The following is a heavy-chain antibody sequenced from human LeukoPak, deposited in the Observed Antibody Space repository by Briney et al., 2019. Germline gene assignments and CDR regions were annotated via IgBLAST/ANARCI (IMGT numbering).Heavy chain of an antibody. J-gene: IGHJ4*02. CDR1: GYTFTSYA. Sequence: ASVKVPCKASGYTFTSYAMHWVRQAPGQRLEWMGWINAGNGNTKYSQKFQGRVTITRDTSASTAYMELSSLRSEDTAVYYCARVGSSGYYPGRVEYWGQGTLVTVSS. V-gene: IGHV1-3*01. CDR2: INAGNGNT. CDR3: ARVGSSGYYPGRVEY. D-gene: IGHD3-22*01.